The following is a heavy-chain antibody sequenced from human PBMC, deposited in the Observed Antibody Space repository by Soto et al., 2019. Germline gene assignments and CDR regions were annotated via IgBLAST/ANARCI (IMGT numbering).Heavy chain of an antibody. D-gene: IGHD7-27*01. CDR2: LSGTSGST. V-gene: IGHV3-23*01. Sequence: PGGSLRLSCAASGFTFSSYAMSWVRQAPGKGLEWVSALSGTSGSTDYAASVKGRFTISRDNSKSTLYLQVDSLRPEDAAVYYCARDPKTSGGQHWAFNYFDSWGQGTLVTVSS. CDR1: GFTFSSYA. CDR3: ARDPKTSGGQHWAFNYFDS. J-gene: IGHJ4*02.